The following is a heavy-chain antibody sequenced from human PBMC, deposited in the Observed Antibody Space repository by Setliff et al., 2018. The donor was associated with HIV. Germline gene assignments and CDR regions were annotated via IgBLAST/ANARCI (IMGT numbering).Heavy chain of an antibody. CDR2: IYSGGST. V-gene: IGHV3-66*02. CDR1: GFTVSSNY. CDR3: ARDPYGDIDY. D-gene: IGHD4-17*01. J-gene: IGHJ4*02. Sequence: ETLSLTCTVSGFTVSSNYMSWVRQAPGKGLEWVSVIYSGGSTYYADSVKGRFTISRDNSKNTLYLQMNSLRAEDTAVYYCARDPYGDIDYWGQGTLVTVSS.